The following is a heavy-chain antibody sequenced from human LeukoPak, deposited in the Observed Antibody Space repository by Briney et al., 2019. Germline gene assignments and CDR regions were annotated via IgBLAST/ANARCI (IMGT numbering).Heavy chain of an antibody. V-gene: IGHV4-4*02. Sequence: SGTLSLTCAVSGYSVSSGYWWSWVRQSPGKGLEWIGEINHSGSTTNYNPSLKSRATISIDTSRNQFSLKLSSVTAADTAVYFCARDEGGRHYYGSGSRVYWGQGTLVTVSS. D-gene: IGHD3-10*01. J-gene: IGHJ4*02. CDR2: INHSGST. CDR1: GYSVSSGYW. CDR3: ARDEGGRHYYGSGSRVY.